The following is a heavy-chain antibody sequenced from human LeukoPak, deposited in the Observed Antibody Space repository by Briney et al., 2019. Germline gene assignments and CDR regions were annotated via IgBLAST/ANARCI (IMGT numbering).Heavy chain of an antibody. CDR1: GGTFSSYA. CDR3: ARATKNPFQSGAFDI. CDR2: IIPIFGTA. V-gene: IGHV1-69*13. Sequence: SVKVSCKASGGTFSSYAISWVRQAPGQGLEWMGGIIPIFGTANYAQKFQGRVTITADESTSTAYMELSSLRSEDTAVYYCARATKNPFQSGAFDIWGQGTMVTVSS. J-gene: IGHJ3*02.